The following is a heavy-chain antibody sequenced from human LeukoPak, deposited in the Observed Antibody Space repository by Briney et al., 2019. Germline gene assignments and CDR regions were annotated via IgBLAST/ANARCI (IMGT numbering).Heavy chain of an antibody. J-gene: IGHJ4*02. CDR2: INPSGGST. V-gene: IGHV1-46*01. Sequence: ASVKVSCKASGGTFSSYAISWVRQAPGQGLEWMGIINPSGGSTSYAQKFQGRVTMTRDTSTSTVYLELSSLGSEDTAVYYCARRGLAARPSGFDYWGQGTLVTVSS. D-gene: IGHD6-6*01. CDR1: GGTFSSYA. CDR3: ARRGLAARPSGFDY.